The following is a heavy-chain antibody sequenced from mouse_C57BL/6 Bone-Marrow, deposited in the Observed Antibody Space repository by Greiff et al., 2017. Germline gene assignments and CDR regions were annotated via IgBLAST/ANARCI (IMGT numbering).Heavy chain of an antibody. V-gene: IGHV1-19*01. D-gene: IGHD2-3*01. J-gene: IGHJ1*03. Sequence: SGPVLVKPGASVKMSCKASGYTFTDYYMNWVKQSHGKSLEWIGVINPYNGGTSYNQKFKGKATLPVDKSSSTAYMELNSLTSEDSAVYYCARRDGYYPYCYFDVWGTGTTVTVSS. CDR3: ARRDGYYPYCYFDV. CDR1: GYTFTDYY. CDR2: INPYNGGT.